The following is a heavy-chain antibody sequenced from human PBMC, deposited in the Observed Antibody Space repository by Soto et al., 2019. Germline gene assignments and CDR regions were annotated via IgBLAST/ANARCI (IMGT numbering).Heavy chain of an antibody. D-gene: IGHD3-10*01. V-gene: IGHV1-69*12. CDR2: IIPIFGTA. CDR1: GGTFSSYA. J-gene: IGHJ6*02. CDR3: AQTMVRGVTYYYYYGMDV. Sequence: QVQLVQSGAEVKKPGSSVKVSCKASGGTFSSYAISWVRQAPGQGLEWMGGIIPIFGTANYAQKFQGRVTLTADESTSTAYMELSSLRSEDTAVYYCAQTMVRGVTYYYYYGMDVWGQGTTVTVSS.